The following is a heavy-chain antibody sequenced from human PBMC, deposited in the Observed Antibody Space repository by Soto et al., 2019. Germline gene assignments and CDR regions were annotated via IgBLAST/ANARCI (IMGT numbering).Heavy chain of an antibody. Sequence: ASVKVSCKASGYTFTSYGISWVRQAPGQGLEWMGWISAYNGNTNYAQKLQGRVTMTTDTSTSTAYMELRSLRSDDTAVYYCARDLGLISTSDCSSTSCYAEPYYYYYMDVWGKGTTVTVSS. V-gene: IGHV1-18*01. J-gene: IGHJ6*03. CDR1: GYTFTSYG. D-gene: IGHD2-2*01. CDR3: ARDLGLISTSDCSSTSCYAEPYYYYYMDV. CDR2: ISAYNGNT.